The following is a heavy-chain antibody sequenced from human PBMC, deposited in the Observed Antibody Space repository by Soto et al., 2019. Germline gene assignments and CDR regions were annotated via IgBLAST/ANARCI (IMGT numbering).Heavy chain of an antibody. CDR3: ARSSKGSSSVMDV. V-gene: IGHV3-11*06. CDR1: GFTVSSNY. CDR2: ISSSSSYT. Sequence: VQLVESGGGLIQPGGSLRLSCAASGFTVSSNYMSWIRQAPGKGLEWVSYISSSSSYTNYADSVKGRFTISRDNAKNSLYLQMNSLRAEDTAVYYCARSSKGSSSVMDVWGQGTTVTVSS. D-gene: IGHD6-6*01. J-gene: IGHJ6*02.